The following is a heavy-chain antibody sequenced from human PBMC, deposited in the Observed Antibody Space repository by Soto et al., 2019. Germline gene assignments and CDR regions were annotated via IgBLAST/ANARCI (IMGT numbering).Heavy chain of an antibody. Sequence: GGSLRLSCAASGFTFSSYWMHWVRQAPGKGLVWVSRINSDGSSTTYADSVKGRFTISRDNAKNTLYLQMDSLRAEDTAVYYWARVSYGSGSYNDYWGQGNLVTVSS. CDR1: GFTFSSYW. J-gene: IGHJ4*02. CDR2: INSDGSST. CDR3: ARVSYGSGSYNDY. V-gene: IGHV3-74*03. D-gene: IGHD3-10*01.